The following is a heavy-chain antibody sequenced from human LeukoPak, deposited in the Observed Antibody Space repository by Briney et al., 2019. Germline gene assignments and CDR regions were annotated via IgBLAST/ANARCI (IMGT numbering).Heavy chain of an antibody. CDR3: ARDRVDGYMGCVFDY. V-gene: IGHV3-30-3*01. D-gene: IGHD5-24*01. CDR1: GFTFSSYA. Sequence: GSLRLSCAASGFTFSSYAMHWVRQAPGKGLEWVAVISYDGSNKYYADSVEGRFTISRDNSKNTLYLQMNSLRVEDTAVYYCARDRVDGYMGCVFDYWGQGTLVTVSS. CDR2: ISYDGSNK. J-gene: IGHJ4*02.